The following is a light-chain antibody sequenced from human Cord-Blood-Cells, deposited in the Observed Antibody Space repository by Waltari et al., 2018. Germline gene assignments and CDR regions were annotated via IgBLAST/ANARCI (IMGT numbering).Light chain of an antibody. CDR1: SWHSSYI. V-gene: IGLV4-60*03. CDR2: LEGSGSY. J-gene: IGLJ1*01. CDR3: ETWDSNTRV. Sequence: QPVLTPSSSASASLGSSVKLTCTLSSWHSSYIIAWHQQQPGKAPRYLMKLEGSGSYNKGSGVPDRFSGSSSGADRYLTISNLQSEDEADYYCETWDSNTRVFGTGTKVTVL.